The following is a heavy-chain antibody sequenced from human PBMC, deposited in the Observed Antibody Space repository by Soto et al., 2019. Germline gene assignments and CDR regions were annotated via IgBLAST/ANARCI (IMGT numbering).Heavy chain of an antibody. CDR3: ARATLDTAMVTRYYYYGMDV. CDR1: GYTFTSYG. J-gene: IGHJ6*02. D-gene: IGHD5-18*01. Sequence: GASVKVSCKASGYTFTSYGISWVRQAPGQGLEWMGWISAYNGNTNYAQKHQGRVTMTTDTSTSTAYMELRSLRSDDTAVYYCARATLDTAMVTRYYYYGMDVWGQGTTVTVSS. V-gene: IGHV1-18*01. CDR2: ISAYNGNT.